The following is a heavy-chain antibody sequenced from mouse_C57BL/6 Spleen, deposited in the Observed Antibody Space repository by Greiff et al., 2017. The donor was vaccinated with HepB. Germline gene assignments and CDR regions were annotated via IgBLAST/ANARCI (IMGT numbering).Heavy chain of an antibody. Sequence: QVQLKESGPELVKPGASVKLSCKASGYTFTGYDINWVKQRPGQGLEWIGWIYPRDGSTKYNEKFKGKATLTVDTSSSTAYMELHSLTSEDSAVYFCARESGPYGYASWGQGTTLTVSS. CDR3: ARESGPYGYAS. D-gene: IGHD2-2*01. CDR1: GYTFTGYD. CDR2: IYPRDGST. J-gene: IGHJ2*01. V-gene: IGHV1-85*01.